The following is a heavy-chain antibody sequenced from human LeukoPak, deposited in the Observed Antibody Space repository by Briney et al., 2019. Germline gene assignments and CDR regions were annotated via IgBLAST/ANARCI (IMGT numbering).Heavy chain of an antibody. CDR3: ARSSSGTMLRGKDY. V-gene: IGHV3-33*01. CDR2: IWHDGSNE. J-gene: IGHJ4*02. Sequence: PGGSLRLSCAASGLTFSSYGMNWVRQAPGKGLEWVADIWHDGSNEYYVDSVKGRFPISRDNSRNSLYLQMNSLRDEDTAVYYCARSSSGTMLRGKDYWGQGTLVTVSS. CDR1: GLTFSSYG. D-gene: IGHD3-10*01.